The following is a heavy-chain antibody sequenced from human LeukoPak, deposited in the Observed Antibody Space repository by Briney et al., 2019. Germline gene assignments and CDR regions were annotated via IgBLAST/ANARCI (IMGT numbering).Heavy chain of an antibody. V-gene: IGHV4-39*07. CDR2: IYYSGST. CDR3: AREAYCGGDCYSGSDY. CDR1: GGSISSSNYY. D-gene: IGHD2-21*02. Sequence: SETLSLTCTVSGGSISSSNYYWGWIRQPPGKGLEWIGSIYYSGSTFYDPSLKNRVTISVDTSKNQFSLKLSSVTAADTAVYYCAREAYCGGDCYSGSDYWGQGTLVTVSS. J-gene: IGHJ4*02.